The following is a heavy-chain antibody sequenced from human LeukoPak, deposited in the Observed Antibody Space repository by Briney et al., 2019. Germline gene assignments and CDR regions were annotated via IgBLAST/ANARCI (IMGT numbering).Heavy chain of an antibody. CDR2: INPNSGGT. V-gene: IGHV1-2*06. CDR1: GYTFTGYY. CDR3: ARGTRSSGYDFDY. J-gene: IGHJ4*02. Sequence: ASVKVSCMASGYTFTGYYMHWVRQAPGQGLEWMGRINPNSGGTNYAQKFQGRVTMTRDTSISTAYMELSRLRSDDTAVYYCARGTRSSGYDFDYWGQGTLVTVSS. D-gene: IGHD3-22*01.